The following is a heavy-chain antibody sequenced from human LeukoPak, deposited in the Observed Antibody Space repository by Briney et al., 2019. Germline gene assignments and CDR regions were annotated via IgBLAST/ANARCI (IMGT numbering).Heavy chain of an antibody. V-gene: IGHV3-73*01. CDR3: TRRLWFGELGWDYMDV. CDR1: GFTFSGSA. D-gene: IGHD3-10*01. Sequence: PGGSLRLSCAASGFTFSGSAMHWVRQASGKGLEWVGRIRSKANSYATAYAASVKGRFTISRDDSKNTAYLQMNSLKTEDTAVYYCTRRLWFGELGWDYMDVWGKGTTVTVSS. J-gene: IGHJ6*03. CDR2: IRSKANSYAT.